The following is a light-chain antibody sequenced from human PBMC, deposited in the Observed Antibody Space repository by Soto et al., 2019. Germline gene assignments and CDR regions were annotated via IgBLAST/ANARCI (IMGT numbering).Light chain of an antibody. Sequence: QSALTQPASVSGSPGQSITISCTGTSSDLAIYNYVSWYQQQPGKAPKLMVHQVTNRPSGVSNRFSGSRSGNAASLTTSGLQAEDEADYYCSSYTDSSNYVFGTGTKVTVL. V-gene: IGLV2-14*01. CDR1: SSDLAIYNY. J-gene: IGLJ1*01. CDR2: QVT. CDR3: SSYTDSSNYV.